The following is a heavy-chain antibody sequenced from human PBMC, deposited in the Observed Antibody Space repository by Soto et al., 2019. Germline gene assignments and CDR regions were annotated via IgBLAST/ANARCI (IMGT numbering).Heavy chain of an antibody. D-gene: IGHD3-10*01. V-gene: IGHV2-5*02. CDR3: AQKGRGYFDY. CDR2: IYWDDYK. Sequence: QITLKESGPTLVKPTQTLTLTCTFSGFSLSTRDVGVGWIRQPPGKALEWLTLIYWDDYKHYSPSLETRLAITKDTSNNPVVLTMTNMDPVDTATYYRAQKGRGYFDYWDQGALVTVSS. J-gene: IGHJ4*02. CDR1: GFSLSTRDVG.